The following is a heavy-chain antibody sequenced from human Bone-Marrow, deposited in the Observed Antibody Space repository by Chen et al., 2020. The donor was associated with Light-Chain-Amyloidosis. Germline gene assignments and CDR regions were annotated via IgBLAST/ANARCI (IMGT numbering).Heavy chain of an antibody. Sequence: QVQLQESGPGLVKPSETLSLTCSVSETSIDAAYWAWIRQPPGKGLEWIGYIFYSGSTPYNPSLKSRVTMSVDTSTNQFSLKLTSLTTADTAVYYCSRVQTVTALNYWGQGTMVTVSS. D-gene: IGHD2-21*02. V-gene: IGHV4-59*01. CDR2: IFYSGST. CDR3: SRVQTVTALNY. CDR1: ETSIDAAY. J-gene: IGHJ4*02.